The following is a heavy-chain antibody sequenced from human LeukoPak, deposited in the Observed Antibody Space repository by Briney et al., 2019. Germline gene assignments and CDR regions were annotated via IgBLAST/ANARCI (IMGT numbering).Heavy chain of an antibody. V-gene: IGHV3-30*18. Sequence: PGGSLRLSCAASGFTFSSYSMNWVRQAPGKGLEWVAFISNDGNRKYYADPVKGRFTISRDKSEHTLYVQMNSLRAEDTAVYYCAKDRSTTWSLDYWGQGTLVTVSS. CDR3: AKDRSTTWSLDY. D-gene: IGHD6-13*01. CDR2: ISNDGNRK. J-gene: IGHJ4*02. CDR1: GFTFSSYS.